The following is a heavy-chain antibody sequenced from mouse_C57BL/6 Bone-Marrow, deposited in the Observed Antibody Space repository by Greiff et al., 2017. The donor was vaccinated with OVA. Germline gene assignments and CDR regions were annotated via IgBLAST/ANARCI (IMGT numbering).Heavy chain of an antibody. CDR2: IYWDDDK. V-gene: IGHV8-12*01. CDR3: ARRSTTAGVADWYFDV. CDR1: GFSLSTSGMG. Sequence: QVTLKVCGPGILQSSQTLSLTCSFSGFSLSTSGMGVSWIRQPSGKGLEWLAHIYWDDDKRYNPSLKSRLTISKDTSRNQVFLKITSVDTADTATYYGARRSTTAGVADWYFDVWGTGTTVTVSS. D-gene: IGHD1-1*01. J-gene: IGHJ1*03.